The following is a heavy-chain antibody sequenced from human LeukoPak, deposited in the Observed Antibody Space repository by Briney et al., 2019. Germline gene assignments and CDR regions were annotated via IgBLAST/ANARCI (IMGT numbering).Heavy chain of an antibody. CDR1: GYTFTGYY. CDR2: INPNRGGT. D-gene: IGHD1-26*01. V-gene: IGHV1-2*02. Sequence: GASVKVSCKASGYTFTGYYMHWVRQVPGQGLEWMGWINPNRGGTNYAQKFQGRVTMTRDTSISTAYMELSRLRSDDTAVYYCARDETSGIVGAHDYWGQGTLVTVSS. CDR3: ARDETSGIVGAHDY. J-gene: IGHJ4*02.